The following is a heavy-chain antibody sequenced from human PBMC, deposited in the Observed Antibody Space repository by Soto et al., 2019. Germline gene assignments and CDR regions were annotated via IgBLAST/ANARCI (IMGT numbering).Heavy chain of an antibody. D-gene: IGHD2-21*02. CDR3: AITPNCGRDCSADSYWFFDL. J-gene: IGHJ2*01. V-gene: IGHV3-23*01. CDR1: GLTFSNYA. Sequence: EVQLLESGGNLVQPGGSLRLSCAASGLTFSNYAMSRVRQAPGKGLEWVSAISGGGLSTYYADSVKGRFTISRDNSRNTLFLQMSALRAEDTAVYYCAITPNCGRDCSADSYWFFDLWGRGTLVTVSS. CDR2: ISGGGLST.